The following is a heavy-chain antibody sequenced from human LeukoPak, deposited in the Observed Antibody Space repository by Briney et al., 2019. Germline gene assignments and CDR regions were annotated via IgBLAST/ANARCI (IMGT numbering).Heavy chain of an antibody. CDR3: ARWATSFDL. V-gene: IGHV3-7*01. CDR2: INHNGSEK. CDR1: GFSLSGYW. Sequence: GGSLRLSCAASGFSLSGYWMSWVRQAPGKGLERVANINHNGSEKYYVDSVTGRFTISRDNADNSLYLQMNSLRDGDTAVYYCARWATSFDLWGQGTLVTVSS. D-gene: IGHD1-26*01. J-gene: IGHJ4*02.